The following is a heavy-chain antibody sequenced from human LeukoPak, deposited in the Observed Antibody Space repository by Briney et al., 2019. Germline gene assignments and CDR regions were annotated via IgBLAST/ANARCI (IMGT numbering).Heavy chain of an antibody. D-gene: IGHD4-17*01. J-gene: IGHJ4*02. CDR3: ALGDYGAPFDY. Sequence: GGSLRLSCAASGFTFSSYEMNWVRQAPGKGLEWVSYISSSGSTIYYADSVKGRFTISRDNAKNSLYLQMNSLRAEDTAVYYCALGDYGAPFDYWGQGTLVTVSS. CDR2: ISSSGSTI. V-gene: IGHV3-48*03. CDR1: GFTFSSYE.